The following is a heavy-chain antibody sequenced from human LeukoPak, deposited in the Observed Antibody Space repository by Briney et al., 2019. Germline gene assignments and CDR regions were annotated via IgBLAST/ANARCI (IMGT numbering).Heavy chain of an antibody. V-gene: IGHV1-69*13. CDR2: IIPIFGTA. Sequence: SVKVSCKASGGTFSSYAISWVRPAPGQGLEWMGGIIPIFGTANYAQKFQGRVTITADESTSTAYMELSSLRSEDTAVYYCASYYGSGKGANFQHWGQGTLVTVSS. CDR3: ASYYGSGKGANFQH. CDR1: GGTFSSYA. J-gene: IGHJ1*01. D-gene: IGHD3-10*01.